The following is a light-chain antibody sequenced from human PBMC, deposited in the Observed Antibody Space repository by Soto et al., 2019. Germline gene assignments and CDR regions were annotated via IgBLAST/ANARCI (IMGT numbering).Light chain of an antibody. Sequence: IQLTQSPSSLSASLGDRVTITFRASQSISSYLDWYQQKPGEAPKVLIYDVSNLESGVPSRFSGSGSGTEFSLTIRSLQSDDFAKYYCQQYDYSRTFGHGTKLDI. J-gene: IGKJ2*01. CDR3: QQYDYSRT. V-gene: IGKV1D-13*01. CDR2: DVS. CDR1: QSISSY.